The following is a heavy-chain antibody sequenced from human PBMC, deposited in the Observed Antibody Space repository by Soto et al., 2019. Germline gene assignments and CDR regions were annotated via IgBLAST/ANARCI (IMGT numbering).Heavy chain of an antibody. CDR2: IYYSGST. V-gene: IGHV4-59*01. CDR1: GGSISSYH. CDR3: AGDLGGYELNY. Sequence: SETLSLTCTVSGGSISSYHWSWIRQPPGKGLEWIGYIYYSGSTNYNPSLKSRVTISVDTSKNQFSLKLSSVTAADTAVYYCAGDLGGYELNYWGQGTLVTVSS. J-gene: IGHJ4*02. D-gene: IGHD5-12*01.